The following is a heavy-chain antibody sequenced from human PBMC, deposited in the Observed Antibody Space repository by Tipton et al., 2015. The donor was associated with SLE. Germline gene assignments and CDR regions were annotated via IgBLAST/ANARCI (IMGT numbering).Heavy chain of an antibody. CDR3: ARVSGSYLYYYYYYYMDV. J-gene: IGHJ6*03. CDR2: INHSGST. V-gene: IGHV4-34*01. Sequence: LRLSCAVYGGSFSGYYWSWIRQPPGRGLEWIGEINHSGSTNYNPSLKSRVTISVDTSKNHFSLKLSSVTAADTAVYFCARVSGSYLYYYYYYYMDVWGKGTTVTVSS. CDR1: GGSFSGYY. D-gene: IGHD1-26*01.